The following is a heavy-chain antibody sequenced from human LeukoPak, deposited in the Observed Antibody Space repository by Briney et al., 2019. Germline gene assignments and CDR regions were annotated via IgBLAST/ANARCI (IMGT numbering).Heavy chain of an antibody. J-gene: IGHJ5*02. V-gene: IGHV3-74*01. Sequence: PGGSLRLSCAASGFTFSSYWMHWIRQAPGQGLVWVSRINSDGSSINYADSVKGRFTISRDNAKNTLHLQMNSLRGEDTAVYYCARDLDGSENYHWFDPWGQGTLVTVSS. CDR3: ARDLDGSENYHWFDP. CDR2: INSDGSSI. CDR1: GFTFSSYW. D-gene: IGHD3-10*01.